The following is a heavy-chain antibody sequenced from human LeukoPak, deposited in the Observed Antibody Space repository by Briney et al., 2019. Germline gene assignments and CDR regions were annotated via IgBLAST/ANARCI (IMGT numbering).Heavy chain of an antibody. CDR1: GYTFTSYY. Sequence: ASVRVSCKASGYTFTSYYMHWVRQAPGQGLEWMGLINPSGGSTSYAQKFQGRVTMTRDTSTNTVYMELSSLRSEDAAVYCCARATLSDYYFNYWGQGTLVTVSS. J-gene: IGHJ4*02. CDR2: INPSGGST. V-gene: IGHV1-46*01. CDR3: ARATLSDYYFNY.